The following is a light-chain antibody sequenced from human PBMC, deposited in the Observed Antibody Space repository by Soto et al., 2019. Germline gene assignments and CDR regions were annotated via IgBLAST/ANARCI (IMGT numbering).Light chain of an antibody. Sequence: QAVVTQPPSVSGAPGQRVTISCTGSSSNIGAIYDVHWYQQLPGTAPKLLIYGNSNRPSGVPDRFSGSKSGTSASLAITGLRAEDEADYYCQSYDSSLSGWVFGGGTQLTVL. CDR3: QSYDSSLSGWV. CDR1: SSNIGAIYD. CDR2: GNS. V-gene: IGLV1-40*01. J-gene: IGLJ3*02.